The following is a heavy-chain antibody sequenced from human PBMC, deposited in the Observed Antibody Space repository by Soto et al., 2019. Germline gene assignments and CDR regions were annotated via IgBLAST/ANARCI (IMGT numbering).Heavy chain of an antibody. CDR3: ARGAFYGSGSYYIRARYGMDV. V-gene: IGHV4-34*01. D-gene: IGHD3-10*01. J-gene: IGHJ6*02. Sequence: SETLSLTCAVYGGSFSGYYWSWIRQPPGKGLEWIGEINHSGSTNYNPSLKSRVTISVDTSKNQFSLKLSSVTAADTAVYYCARGAFYGSGSYYIRARYGMDVWGQGTTVTVSS. CDR1: GGSFSGYY. CDR2: INHSGST.